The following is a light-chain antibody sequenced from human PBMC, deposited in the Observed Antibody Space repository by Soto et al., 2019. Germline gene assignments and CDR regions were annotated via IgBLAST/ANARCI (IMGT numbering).Light chain of an antibody. V-gene: IGKV1-33*01. CDR1: QSIANY. CDR3: QQFDSLPRT. CDR2: DAS. Sequence: DIQMTQSPSSLSASVGDRVTITCRASQSIANYLNWYQQRPGKAPKLLIHDASKLETGVPSRFSGSGSGTYFSFTISSLQPEDIATYYCQQFDSLPRTFGQGTKVDIK. J-gene: IGKJ1*01.